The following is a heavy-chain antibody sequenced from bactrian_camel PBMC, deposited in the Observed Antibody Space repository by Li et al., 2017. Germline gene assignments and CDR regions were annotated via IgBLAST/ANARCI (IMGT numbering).Heavy chain of an antibody. CDR3: AAGDSCRTIVARQFDV. Sequence: QLVESGGGSAQAGGSLRLSCAARTGTLRSARMGWIRQVSGKEREGVAAITDDGTRTLYADSVKGRFTINRDIVESTLYLRMNRLRAEDSAMYYCAAGDSCRTIVARQFDVWGQGTQVTVS. J-gene: IGHJ4*01. CDR1: TGTLRSAR. CDR2: ITDDGTRT. V-gene: IGHV3S1*01.